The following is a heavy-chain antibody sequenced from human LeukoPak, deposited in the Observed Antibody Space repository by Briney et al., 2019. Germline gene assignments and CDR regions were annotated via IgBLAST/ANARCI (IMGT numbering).Heavy chain of an antibody. Sequence: SETLSLTCAVYGGSFSGYYWSWIRQPPGKGLEWIGEINHSGSTNYNPSLKSRVTISVDTSKNQFSLKLSFVTAADTAVYYCAREEDYSNSGYWYFDLWGRGTLVTVSS. V-gene: IGHV4-34*01. D-gene: IGHD4-11*01. CDR2: INHSGST. CDR3: AREEDYSNSGYWYFDL. J-gene: IGHJ2*01. CDR1: GGSFSGYY.